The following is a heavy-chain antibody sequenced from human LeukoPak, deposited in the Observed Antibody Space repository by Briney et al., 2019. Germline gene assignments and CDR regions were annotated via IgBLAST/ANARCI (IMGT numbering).Heavy chain of an antibody. CDR1: GFTFSNYS. J-gene: IGHJ4*02. Sequence: GGSLRLSCAASGFTFSNYSVNWVRQAPGKGLEWVSYISASSTTIYYADSVKGRFTTSRDNAKNSVYLQMNRLRDEDTAVYYCARDYGGHGEYFDYWGQGTLVTVSS. CDR3: ARDYGGHGEYFDY. V-gene: IGHV3-48*02. CDR2: ISASSTTI. D-gene: IGHD4-23*01.